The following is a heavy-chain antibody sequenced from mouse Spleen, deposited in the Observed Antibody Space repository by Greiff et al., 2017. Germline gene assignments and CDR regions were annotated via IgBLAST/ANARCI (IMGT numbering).Heavy chain of an antibody. CDR2: ISSGGSYT. Sequence: EVMLVESGGGLVKPGGSLKLSCAASGFTFSSYAMSWVRQTPEKRLEWVATISSGGSYTYYPDSVKGRFTISRDNAKNTLYLQMSSLRSEDTAMYYCARRDGNYSFDNWGHGTTLTDSS. J-gene: IGHJ2*01. V-gene: IGHV5-9-1*01. CDR1: GFTFSSYA. CDR3: ARRDGNYSFDN. D-gene: IGHD2-1*01.